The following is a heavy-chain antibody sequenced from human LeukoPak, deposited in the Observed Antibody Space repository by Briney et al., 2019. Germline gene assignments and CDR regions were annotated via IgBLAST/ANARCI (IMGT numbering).Heavy chain of an antibody. CDR3: ARAGVRDILPVYYIYWFDP. D-gene: IGHD3-9*01. Sequence: PSETLSLTCTVSGGSISSSSYYWGWIRQPPGKGLEWIGSIYYSGSTYYNPSLKSRVTISVDTSKNQFSLKLSSVTAADTAVYYCARAGVRDILPVYYIYWFDPWGQGALVTVSS. CDR1: GGSISSSSYY. J-gene: IGHJ5*02. CDR2: IYYSGST. V-gene: IGHV4-39*07.